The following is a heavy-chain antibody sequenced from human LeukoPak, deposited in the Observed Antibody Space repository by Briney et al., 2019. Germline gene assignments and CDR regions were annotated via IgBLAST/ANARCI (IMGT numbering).Heavy chain of an antibody. D-gene: IGHD2-15*01. V-gene: IGHV3-9*01. CDR3: ANSKVYCSCGSGYSHFDY. CDR1: GFTFDDYA. J-gene: IGHJ4*02. Sequence: PGGSLRLSCAASGFTFDDYAMHWVRQAPGKGLEWVSGICWISGSISYADSLKGRFTISRDNAKNSLYLQMNSLRAEDSALYYCANSKVYCSCGSGYSHFDYCGQGTLVTVSS. CDR2: ICWISGSI.